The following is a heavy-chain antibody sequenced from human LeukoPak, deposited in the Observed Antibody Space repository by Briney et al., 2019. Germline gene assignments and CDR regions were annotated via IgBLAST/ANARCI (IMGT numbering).Heavy chain of an antibody. Sequence: SETLSLTCTVSGGSISSSSYYWGWIRQPPGKGLEWIGSIYYSGRTYYNPSLKSRVTISVDTSKNQFSLKLSFVTAADTAVYYCAGDEGGNNYNCFDYWGQGTLVTVSS. CDR2: IYYSGRT. J-gene: IGHJ4*02. CDR3: AGDEGGNNYNCFDY. V-gene: IGHV4-39*07. CDR1: GGSISSSSYY. D-gene: IGHD5-24*01.